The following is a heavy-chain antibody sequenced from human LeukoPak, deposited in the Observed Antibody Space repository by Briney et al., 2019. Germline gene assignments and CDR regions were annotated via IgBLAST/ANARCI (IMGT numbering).Heavy chain of an antibody. CDR1: GYSFTSYW. CDR3: ARYNYYGSGSYYKDPPYYFDY. Sequence: GESLKISYKGSGYSFTSYWIGWGRQMPGKGLEWMGIIYPGDSDTRYSPSFQGQVTISADKSISTAYLQWSSLKASDTAMYYCARYNYYGSGSYYKDPPYYFDYWGQGTLVTVSS. D-gene: IGHD3-10*01. CDR2: IYPGDSDT. J-gene: IGHJ4*02. V-gene: IGHV5-51*01.